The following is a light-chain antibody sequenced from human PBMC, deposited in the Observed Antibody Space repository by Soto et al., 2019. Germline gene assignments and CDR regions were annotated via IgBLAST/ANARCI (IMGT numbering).Light chain of an antibody. J-gene: IGKJ4*01. CDR3: QQYNEWPLT. V-gene: IGKV3-15*01. Sequence: ETVMTQSPATLSVSPGERATLSCGASQRVSTNLDWYQQKPGQVPRRLISGASTRASDIPARFSGSGSGTEFTLTISSLQSEDFAVYYCQQYNEWPLTFGGGTKVEIE. CDR2: GAS. CDR1: QRVSTN.